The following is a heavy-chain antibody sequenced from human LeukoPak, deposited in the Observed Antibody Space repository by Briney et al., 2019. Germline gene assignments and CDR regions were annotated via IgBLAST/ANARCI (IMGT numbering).Heavy chain of an antibody. V-gene: IGHV4-30-4*01. CDR3: ARAYGDYVLFDY. CDR2: IYYSGST. J-gene: IGHJ4*02. Sequence: PSETLSLTCTVSGGSISSGDYYWSWIRQPPGKGLEWIGYIYYSGSTYYNPSLKSRVTISVDTPKNQFSLKLSSVTAADTAVYYCARAYGDYVLFDYWGQGTLVTVSS. CDR1: GGSISSGDYY. D-gene: IGHD4-17*01.